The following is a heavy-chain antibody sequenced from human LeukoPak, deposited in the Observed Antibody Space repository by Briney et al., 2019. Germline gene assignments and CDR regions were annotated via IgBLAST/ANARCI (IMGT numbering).Heavy chain of an antibody. V-gene: IGHV3-74*01. J-gene: IGHJ3*02. CDR1: GFTFSTYW. CDR2: IRSDGSST. CDR3: ARVPGKYAFDI. Sequence: GGSLRLSCAASGFTFSTYWMHWVRQAPGKGLVWVSGIRSDGSSTIYADSVKGRFTISRDNAKNSLYLQMNSLRAEDTAVYYCARVPGKYAFDIWGQGTMVTVSS.